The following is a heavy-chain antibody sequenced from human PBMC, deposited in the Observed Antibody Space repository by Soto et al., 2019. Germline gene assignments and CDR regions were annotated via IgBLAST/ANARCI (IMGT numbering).Heavy chain of an antibody. CDR2: IKQDGSEK. Sequence: PGGSLRLSCAASGFTFSSYCMSWVRQAPGKGLEWVANIKQDGSEKYYVDSVKGRFTISRDNSKNTLYLQMNSLRAEDTAVYYCAKSYYYDSSGYRNFDYWGQGTLVTVSS. V-gene: IGHV3-7*03. J-gene: IGHJ4*02. CDR1: GFTFSSYC. D-gene: IGHD3-22*01. CDR3: AKSYYYDSSGYRNFDY.